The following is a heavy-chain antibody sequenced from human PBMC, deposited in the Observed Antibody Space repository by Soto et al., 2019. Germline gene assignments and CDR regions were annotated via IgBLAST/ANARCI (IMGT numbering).Heavy chain of an antibody. CDR3: ARRDCFSSSCYFKY. J-gene: IGHJ4*02. Sequence: QVSLVQSGAEVKKPGASVKVSCKASGYTFTSYYVHWVRQAPGQGLEWMGIINPSGATTTYAQNFQGRVAMTRDTAKSTVYMELSSLRSEDTAVYYCARRDCFSSSCYFKYRDQVTLVTVSS. V-gene: IGHV1-46*01. CDR2: INPSGATT. D-gene: IGHD2-2*01. CDR1: GYTFTSYY.